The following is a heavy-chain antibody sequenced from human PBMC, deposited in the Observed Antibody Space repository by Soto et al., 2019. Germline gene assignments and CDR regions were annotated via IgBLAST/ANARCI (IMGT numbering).Heavy chain of an antibody. Sequence: QITLKESGPTLVKPTQTLTLTCTFSGFSLTTSGVGVCWISQPPGTALEWLELIYLDDDKRYSPSLNSRLTIAKDTYKNQVVLSRTNMDPVYTATYYCAHHSISPYYDYSMDVWGQGTTVTVSS. V-gene: IGHV2-5*02. CDR2: IYLDDDK. D-gene: IGHD1-20*01. CDR1: GFSLTTSGVG. J-gene: IGHJ6*02. CDR3: AHHSISPYYDYSMDV.